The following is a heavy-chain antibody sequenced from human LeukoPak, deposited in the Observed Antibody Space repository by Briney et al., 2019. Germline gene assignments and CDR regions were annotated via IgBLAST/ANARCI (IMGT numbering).Heavy chain of an antibody. D-gene: IGHD3-22*01. J-gene: IGHJ4*02. CDR2: INPSGGST. CDR3: ARDGLRDSYDSSGYYSD. Sequence: ASVKVSCTASGYTFTSYYMHWVRQAPGQGLEWMGIINPSGGSTSYAQKFQGRVTMTRDTSTSTVYMELSSLRSEDTAVYYCARDGLRDSYDSSGYYSDWGQGTLVTVSS. V-gene: IGHV1-46*01. CDR1: GYTFTSYY.